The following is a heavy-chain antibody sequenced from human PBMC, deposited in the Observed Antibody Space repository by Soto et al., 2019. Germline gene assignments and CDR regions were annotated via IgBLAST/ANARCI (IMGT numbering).Heavy chain of an antibody. V-gene: IGHV4-59*01. CDR2: IYYSGRT. Sequence: SETLYLTCTVSGGSISRYYWSWIRQPPGKGLEWIGYIYYSGRTNYNPSLKSRVTISVDTSKNQFSLKLSSVTAADTAVYYCARGYCSSTSCYIWDNWFDPWGQGTLVTVSS. CDR3: ARGYCSSTSCYIWDNWFDP. CDR1: GGSISRYY. D-gene: IGHD2-2*02. J-gene: IGHJ5*02.